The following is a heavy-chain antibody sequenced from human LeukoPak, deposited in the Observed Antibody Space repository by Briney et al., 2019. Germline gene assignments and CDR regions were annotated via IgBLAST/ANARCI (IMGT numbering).Heavy chain of an antibody. J-gene: IGHJ4*02. CDR3: AKSDCGGDCHLLDY. CDR1: GFTFSSYA. CDR2: FGGSGGTI. D-gene: IGHD2-21*02. Sequence: QPGGSLRLSCAASGFTFSSYAISWVRQAPGKGLEWVSHFGGSGGTIYYADSVKGRFTISRDNSKNTLYLQMSSLRAEDTAVYYCAKSDCGGDCHLLDYWGQGTLVTVSS. V-gene: IGHV3-23*01.